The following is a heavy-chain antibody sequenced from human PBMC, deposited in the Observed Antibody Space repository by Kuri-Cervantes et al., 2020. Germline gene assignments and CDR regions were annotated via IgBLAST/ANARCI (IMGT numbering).Heavy chain of an antibody. Sequence: SETLSLTCTVSGGSISSYYWSWIRQPPGKGLEWIGYIYYSGSTNYNPSLKSRVTISVDTSKNQFSLKLSSVTAADTAVYYCARLGESSIAAPDYWGQGTLVTVSS. CDR3: ARLGESSIAAPDY. CDR1: GGSISSYY. J-gene: IGHJ4*02. D-gene: IGHD6-6*01. V-gene: IGHV4-59*01. CDR2: IYYSGST.